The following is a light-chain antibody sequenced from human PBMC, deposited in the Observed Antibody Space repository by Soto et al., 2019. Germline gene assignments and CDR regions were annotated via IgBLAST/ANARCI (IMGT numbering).Light chain of an antibody. CDR1: QSISSTY. Sequence: EIVLTQSPGILSLSPGERATLPCRASQSISSTYLAWYQQKPGQAPRLLIYGASSRATGIPDRFSGSGSGTEFTLTISRLEPEDFAVFYCQQYGSSPRTFGQGTKVDIK. CDR3: QQYGSSPRT. CDR2: GAS. V-gene: IGKV3-20*01. J-gene: IGKJ1*01.